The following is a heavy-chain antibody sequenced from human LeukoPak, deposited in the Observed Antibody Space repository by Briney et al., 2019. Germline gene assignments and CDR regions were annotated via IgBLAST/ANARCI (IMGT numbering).Heavy chain of an antibody. V-gene: IGHV4-39*07. J-gene: IGHJ6*03. CDR3: AREVAAAGYYYYYYMDV. CDR2: IYYSGST. D-gene: IGHD6-13*01. Sequence: KASETLSLTCTVSGGSISSSSYYWGWIRQPPGKGLEWIGSIYYSGSTYYNPSLKSRVTISVDTSKNQFSLKLSSVTAADTAVYYCAREVAAAGYYYYYYMDVWGKGTTVTVSS. CDR1: GGSISSSSYY.